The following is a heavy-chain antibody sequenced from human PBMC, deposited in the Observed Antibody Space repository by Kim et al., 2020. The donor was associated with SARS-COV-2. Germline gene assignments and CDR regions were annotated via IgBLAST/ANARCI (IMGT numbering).Heavy chain of an antibody. CDR2: IKSKTDGGTT. V-gene: IGHV3-15*01. CDR1: GFTFSNAW. Sequence: GGSLRLSCAASGFTFSNAWMSWVRQAPGKGLEWVGRIKSKTDGGTTDYAAPVKGRFTISRDDSKNTLYLQMNSLKTEDTAVYYCTTEKKAPEKLWFRELLSAPRDYYYYMGVWGKGTTVTVSS. J-gene: IGHJ6*03. D-gene: IGHD3-10*01. CDR3: TTEKKAPEKLWFRELLSAPRDYYYYMGV.